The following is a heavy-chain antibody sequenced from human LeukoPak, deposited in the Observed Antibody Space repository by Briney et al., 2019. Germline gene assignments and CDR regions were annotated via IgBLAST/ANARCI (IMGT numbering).Heavy chain of an antibody. D-gene: IGHD6-19*01. Sequence: ASVKSSAKASGYTFTSYGISWGRQPPGQGLKWLGGFSAYNGNTNYAQKLQGRVTMTTDTSTSTAYMELRSLRSDDTAVYYCARTDAIAVAGPHFDYWGQGTLVTVSS. CDR2: FSAYNGNT. CDR3: ARTDAIAVAGPHFDY. CDR1: GYTFTSYG. V-gene: IGHV1-18*01. J-gene: IGHJ4*02.